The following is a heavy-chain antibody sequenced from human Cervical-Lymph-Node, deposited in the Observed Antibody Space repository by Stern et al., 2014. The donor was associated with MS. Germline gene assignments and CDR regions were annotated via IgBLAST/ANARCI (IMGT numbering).Heavy chain of an antibody. CDR3: ARARVGDYARSPHLDS. CDR1: GFTFSHYS. V-gene: IGHV3-21*01. Sequence: EVQLVESGGGLVKPGESLRLSCDASGFTFSHYSINWVRQAPGKGLEWISWISNNSTHTYDADSVEGRFTISRDSAKDSVSLHMVSLRAEDTSVYYCARARVGDYARSPHLDSWGQGTLVTVSS. D-gene: IGHD4-17*01. J-gene: IGHJ4*02. CDR2: ISNNSTHT.